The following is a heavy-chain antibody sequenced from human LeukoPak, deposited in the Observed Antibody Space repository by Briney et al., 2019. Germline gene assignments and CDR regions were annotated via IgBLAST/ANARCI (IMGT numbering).Heavy chain of an antibody. CDR2: IFPGDSDT. CDR3: ARRGGRTSPLFDY. J-gene: IGHJ4*02. Sequence: GESLKISCKGSGYSFTSYWIGWVRRMPGKGLEWMGIIFPGDSDTRYSPSFQGQVTISADTSITTAYMQWSSLKASDTAMYYCARRGGRTSPLFDYWGQGTLVTVSS. D-gene: IGHD2-15*01. V-gene: IGHV5-51*01. CDR1: GYSFTSYW.